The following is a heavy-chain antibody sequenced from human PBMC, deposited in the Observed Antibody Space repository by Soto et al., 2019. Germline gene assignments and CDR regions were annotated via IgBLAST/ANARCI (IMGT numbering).Heavy chain of an antibody. V-gene: IGHV1-46*01. CDR1: GYTFTSYY. CDR2: INPSGCST. CDR3: AAPTVTTPYYYYYMDF. J-gene: IGHJ6*03. Sequence: ASVKVSCKASGYTFTSYYMHWVRQAPGQGLEWMGIINPSGCSTSYAQKFQGRVTMTRDTSTSTVYMELSSLRSEDTAVYYCAAPTVTTPYYYYYMDFWGKGTTVTVSS. D-gene: IGHD4-17*01.